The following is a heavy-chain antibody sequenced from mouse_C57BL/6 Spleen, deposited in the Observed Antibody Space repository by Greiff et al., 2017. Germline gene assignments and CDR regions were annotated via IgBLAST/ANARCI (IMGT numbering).Heavy chain of an antibody. Sequence: QVQLKESGPELVKPGASVKISCKASGYAFSSSWMNWVKQRPGKGLEWIGRIYPGDGDTNYNGKFKGKATLTADKSSSTAYMQLSSLTSEDSAVXFCARGAYDYDDWYFDVWGTGTTVTVSS. CDR2: IYPGDGDT. D-gene: IGHD2-4*01. CDR1: GYAFSSSW. V-gene: IGHV1-82*01. J-gene: IGHJ1*03. CDR3: ARGAYDYDDWYFDV.